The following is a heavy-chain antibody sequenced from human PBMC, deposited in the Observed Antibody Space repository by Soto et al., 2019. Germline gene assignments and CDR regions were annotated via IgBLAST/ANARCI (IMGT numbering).Heavy chain of an antibody. V-gene: IGHV4-39*01. Sequence: QLQLQESGPGLVKPSETLSLTCTVSGGSISSSSYYWGWIRQPPGKELEWIGSIYYSGSTYYNPSLKSRVTISVDTSKNQCSLKLSSVTAAATAVYYCATYGITIFGVVSEFDYWCQGTLVTVS. CDR1: GGSISSSSYY. CDR3: ATYGITIFGVVSEFDY. J-gene: IGHJ4*02. CDR2: IYYSGST. D-gene: IGHD3-3*01.